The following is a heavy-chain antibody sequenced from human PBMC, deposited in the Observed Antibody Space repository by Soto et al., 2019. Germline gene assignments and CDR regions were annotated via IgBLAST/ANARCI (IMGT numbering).Heavy chain of an antibody. J-gene: IGHJ3*02. V-gene: IGHV1-24*01. CDR2: FDPEDGET. CDR3: ATDRPTSGTTEAFDI. CDR1: GYTLTELS. Sequence: ASVKVSCKVSGYTLTELSMHWVRQAPGKGLEWMGGFDPEDGETIYAQKFQGRVTMTEDTSTDTAYMELSSLRSEDTAVYYCATDRPTSGTTEAFDIWGQGTMVTVSS. D-gene: IGHD1-7*01.